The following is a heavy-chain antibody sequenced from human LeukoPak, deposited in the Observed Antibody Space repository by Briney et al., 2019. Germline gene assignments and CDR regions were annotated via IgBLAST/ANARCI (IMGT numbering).Heavy chain of an antibody. CDR3: AKGSSGYFADL. D-gene: IGHD3-22*01. J-gene: IGHJ5*02. V-gene: IGHV3-23*01. CDR1: GFIFNNFG. CDR2: ISNDGGGT. Sequence: GGSLRLSCTASGFIFNNFGLMWGRQAPGKGLEWVSAISNDGGGTTYADFVKGRFTISRDNSKNTLFLQMNSLRAEDTALYYCAKGSSGYFADLWGQGTLVTVSS.